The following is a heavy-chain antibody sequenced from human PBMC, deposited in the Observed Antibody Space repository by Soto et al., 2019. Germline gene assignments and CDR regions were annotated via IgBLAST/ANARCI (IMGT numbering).Heavy chain of an antibody. J-gene: IGHJ2*01. D-gene: IGHD3-10*01. CDR3: AKDRGVLRAWYFDL. CDR1: GFSFSSYA. CDR2: IDGRSSKT. V-gene: IGHV3-23*01. Sequence: EGQLLESGGDLVQPGGSLRLSCAASGFSFSSYAMGWVRQTQGKGLEWVSAIDGRSSKTWYADSVKGRFTISRDNSKNALYLQMNSLRAEDTAVYYCAKDRGVLRAWYFDLWGRGTLVTVSS.